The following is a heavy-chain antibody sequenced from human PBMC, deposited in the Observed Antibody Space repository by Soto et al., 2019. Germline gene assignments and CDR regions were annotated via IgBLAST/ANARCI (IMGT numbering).Heavy chain of an antibody. CDR3: ARGVREMVRGVIMGYNYYYMDV. J-gene: IGHJ6*03. V-gene: IGHV1-18*01. D-gene: IGHD3-10*01. CDR2: ISAYIGNT. Sequence: ASVKVSSKASGYTFTSFGIRWVRQAPGQGLEGMGWISAYIGNTNYAQKVQGRVTMTRDTSTRTAYMELSRLRSDDKAVYYCARGVREMVRGVIMGYNYYYMDVWGKGTRVTVSS. CDR1: GYTFTSFG.